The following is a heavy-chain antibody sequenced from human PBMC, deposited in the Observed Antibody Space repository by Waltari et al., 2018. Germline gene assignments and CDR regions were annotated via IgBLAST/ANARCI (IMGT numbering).Heavy chain of an antibody. D-gene: IGHD3-10*01. CDR2: IKEDGSEK. CDR1: GFTFSSYW. V-gene: IGHV3-7*01. CDR3: ARDSRYSGSGSYPRFFYFDF. J-gene: IGHJ4*02. Sequence: EVQLVESGGGLVQPGESLRLSCAGSGFTFSSYWMSWVRQAPGKGLEWVANIKEDGSEKNYVDSLKGRFTISRDNAKNSLFLQMARLSPEDTAVYYCARDSRYSGSGSYPRFFYFDFWGQGTVVTVSS.